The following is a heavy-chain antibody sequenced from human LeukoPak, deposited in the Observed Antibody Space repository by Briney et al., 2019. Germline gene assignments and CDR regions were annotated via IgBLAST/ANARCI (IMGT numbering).Heavy chain of an antibody. D-gene: IGHD1-26*01. J-gene: IGHJ3*02. CDR1: GGSISSYY. CDR3: ARGVVGASDAFDI. Sequence: SETLSLTCTVSGGSISSYYWSWIRQPPGKGLEWIGYIYYSGSTNYNPSLKSRVTISVDTSKNQFSLKLSSVTAADTAVYYCARGVVGASDAFDIWGQGTMVTVSS. V-gene: IGHV4-59*01. CDR2: IYYSGST.